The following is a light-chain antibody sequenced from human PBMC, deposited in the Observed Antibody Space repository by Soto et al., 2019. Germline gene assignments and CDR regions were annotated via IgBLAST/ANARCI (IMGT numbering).Light chain of an antibody. V-gene: IGKV3-20*01. J-gene: IGKJ5*01. CDR2: GAS. CDR1: QSVSSSY. Sequence: EIVLTQSPGTLSLSPGERATLSCRASQSVSSSYLAWYQQKPGQAPRLLIYGASSRATGIPDRFSGSGSGTDFTLTTTRLEPEDFAVDYCQEYGSSPITFGQATRLEIK. CDR3: QEYGSSPIT.